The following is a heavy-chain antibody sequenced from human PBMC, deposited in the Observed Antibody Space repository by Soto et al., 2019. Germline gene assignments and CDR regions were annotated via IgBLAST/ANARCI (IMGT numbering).Heavy chain of an antibody. V-gene: IGHV4-61*01. CDR3: ATERRGSGYVDAFDI. Sequence: SETLSLTCTVSGGSVSSGSYYWSWIRQPPGKGLEWIGYIYYSGSTNYNPSLKSRVTISVDTSKKQFSLKLSSVTAADTAVYFCATERRGSGYVDAFDIWGQGTMVTVSS. CDR2: IYYSGST. D-gene: IGHD3-22*01. CDR1: GGSVSSGSYY. J-gene: IGHJ3*02.